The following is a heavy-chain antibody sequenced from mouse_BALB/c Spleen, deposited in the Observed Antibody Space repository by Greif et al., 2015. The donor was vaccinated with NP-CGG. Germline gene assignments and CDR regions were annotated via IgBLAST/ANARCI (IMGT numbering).Heavy chain of an antibody. Sequence: VQLQQSGAELVKPGASVKLSCTVSGFNIKDTYMHWVKQRPEQGLEWIGRIHPANGDTKYDPKFQGKATITADTSSNTAYLLLSSRTSVDSAVYFCGKAFYISRGFACWGQWTLVTGSA. CDR3: GKAFYISRGFAC. V-gene: IGHV14-3*02. CDR2: IHPANGDT. J-gene: IGHJ3*01. D-gene: IGHD2-12*01. CDR1: GFNIKDTY.